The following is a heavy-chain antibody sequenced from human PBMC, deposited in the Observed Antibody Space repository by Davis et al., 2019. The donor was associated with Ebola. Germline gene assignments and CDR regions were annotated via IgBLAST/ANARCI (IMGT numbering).Heavy chain of an antibody. CDR3: ARVTTDYFDP. V-gene: IGHV3-74*01. J-gene: IGHJ5*02. CDR2: VDGDGRIT. Sequence: PGGSLRLSCAVSGFTFSNYWMHWVRQAPGKGLVWVSRVDGDGRITNYADSVKGRFTISRDNARNTLFLQMTSLRVEDSGVYHCARVTTDYFDPWGQGTLVTVSS. D-gene: IGHD4-17*01. CDR1: GFTFSNYW.